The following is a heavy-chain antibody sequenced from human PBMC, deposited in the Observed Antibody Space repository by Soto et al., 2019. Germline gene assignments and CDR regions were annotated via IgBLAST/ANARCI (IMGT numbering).Heavy chain of an antibody. D-gene: IGHD6-6*01. V-gene: IGHV4-34*01. J-gene: IGHJ6*02. CDR1: GGSFSGYY. CDR2: INHSGST. CDR3: ARGRIAARPSYYYGMDV. Sequence: ETLSLTCAVYGGSFSGYYWSWIRQPPGKGLEWIGEINHSGSTNYNPSLKSRVTISVDTSKNQFSLKLSSVTAADTAVYYCARGRIAARPSYYYGMDVWGQGTTVTVSS.